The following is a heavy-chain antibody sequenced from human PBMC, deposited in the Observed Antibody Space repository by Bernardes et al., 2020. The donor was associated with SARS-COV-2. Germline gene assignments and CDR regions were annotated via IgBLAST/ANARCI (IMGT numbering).Heavy chain of an antibody. Sequence: GGSLRLSCAASGFTFSSYWMHWVRQAPGKGLVWVAVIWYDGSNKYYADSVKGRFTISRDNSKNTLYLQMNSLRAEDTAVYYCAREVTVYFDYWGQGTLVTVSS. CDR3: AREVTVYFDY. CDR1: GFTFSSYW. D-gene: IGHD1-20*01. CDR2: IWYDGSNK. V-gene: IGHV3-33*08. J-gene: IGHJ4*02.